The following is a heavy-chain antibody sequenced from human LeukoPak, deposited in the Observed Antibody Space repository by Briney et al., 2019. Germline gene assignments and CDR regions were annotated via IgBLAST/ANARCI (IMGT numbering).Heavy chain of an antibody. CDR3: ARGGGSYYPFDY. D-gene: IGHD1-26*01. CDR2: INHSGST. J-gene: IGHJ4*02. CDR1: GGSFSGYY. V-gene: IGHV4-34*01. Sequence: PSETLSLTCAVYGGSFSGYYWSWIRQPPGKGLEWIGEINHSGSTNYNPSLKSRVTISVDTSKNQFSLKLSSVTAADTAVYYCARGGGSYYPFDYWGQGTLVTVSS.